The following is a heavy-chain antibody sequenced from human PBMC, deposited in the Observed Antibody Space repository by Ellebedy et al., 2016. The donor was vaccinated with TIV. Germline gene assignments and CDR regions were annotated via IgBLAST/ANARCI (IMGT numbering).Heavy chain of an antibody. CDR3: ARRGGSSGWFFDY. CDR1: GYSFTSYW. V-gene: IGHV5-51*01. D-gene: IGHD6-19*01. Sequence: KVSCXGSGYSFTSYWIGWVRQMPGKGLEWMGIIYPGDSDTRYSPSFQGQVTISADKSISTAYLQWSSLKASDTAMYYCARRGGSSGWFFDYWGQGTLVTVSS. J-gene: IGHJ4*02. CDR2: IYPGDSDT.